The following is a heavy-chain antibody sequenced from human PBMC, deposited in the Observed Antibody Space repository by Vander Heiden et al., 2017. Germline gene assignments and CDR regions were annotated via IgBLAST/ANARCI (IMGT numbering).Heavy chain of an antibody. Sequence: EVQLVQSGAEAKKPGDSVPISSKGSGHSVSTYWIAWLRQMPGKGLEWMGIIYPNDADRKDSPSFQGQVTISADKSISTAYLQWSSLKASDSAMYFCARSHSSNWFFFDSWGQGTLVTVSS. D-gene: IGHD6-13*01. J-gene: IGHJ4*02. CDR1: GHSVSTYW. CDR3: ARSHSSNWFFFDS. V-gene: IGHV5-51*01. CDR2: IYPNDADR.